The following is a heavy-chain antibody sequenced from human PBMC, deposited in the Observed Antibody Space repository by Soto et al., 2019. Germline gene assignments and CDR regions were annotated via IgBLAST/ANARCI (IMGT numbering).Heavy chain of an antibody. V-gene: IGHV4-34*01. Sequence: SETLSLTCGVSDGSLRGHYWSWVRQPPGKGLEWIAEINHSEVTNYNPSFKSRVNIARDTSTNQISLKMTSVTAADSAVYYCARAAVRQGATLFDFWGQGTLVTVSP. CDR1: DGSLRGHY. CDR3: ARAAVRQGATLFDF. D-gene: IGHD1-26*01. CDR2: INHSEVT. J-gene: IGHJ4*02.